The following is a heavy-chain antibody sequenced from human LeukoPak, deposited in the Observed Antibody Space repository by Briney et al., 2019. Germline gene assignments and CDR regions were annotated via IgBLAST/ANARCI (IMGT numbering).Heavy chain of an antibody. D-gene: IGHD3-22*01. Sequence: ASVKVSFKASGYTFTRYGISWVRQARGQGLEWMGWISSYNGNTNYAQKLQGRVTMTTDTSTSTPYMELRSLRSDDTAVYYCARYYDSSGYFVRGHAFDIWGQGTMVTVSS. CDR3: ARYYDSSGYFVRGHAFDI. V-gene: IGHV1-18*01. CDR2: ISSYNGNT. CDR1: GYTFTRYG. J-gene: IGHJ3*02.